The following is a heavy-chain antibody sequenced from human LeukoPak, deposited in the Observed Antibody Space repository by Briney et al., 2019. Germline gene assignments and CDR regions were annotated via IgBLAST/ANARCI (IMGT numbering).Heavy chain of an antibody. Sequence: ASVKVSCKASGYTFTGYYLHWVRQAPGQGLEWMGWINPNSGGTNYAQKFQGRVTMTRDTSISTAYVELSRLKSDDTAVYYCARGFYDRIYYFDYWGQGTLVTVSS. CDR3: ARGFYDRIYYFDY. D-gene: IGHD3-22*01. V-gene: IGHV1-2*02. J-gene: IGHJ4*02. CDR1: GYTFTGYY. CDR2: INPNSGGT.